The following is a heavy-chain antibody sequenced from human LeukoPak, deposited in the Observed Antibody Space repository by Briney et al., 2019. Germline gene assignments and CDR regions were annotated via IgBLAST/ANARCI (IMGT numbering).Heavy chain of an antibody. D-gene: IGHD3-16*02. Sequence: GGSLRLSCAASGFTFSSYWMSWVRQAPGKGLEWVANIKQDGSEKYYVGSVKGRFTISRDNAKNSLYLQMSSLRAEDTAVYYCARRGVWGSYRCFDYWGQGTLVTVSS. V-gene: IGHV3-7*01. CDR3: ARRGVWGSYRCFDY. CDR2: IKQDGSEK. CDR1: GFTFSSYW. J-gene: IGHJ4*02.